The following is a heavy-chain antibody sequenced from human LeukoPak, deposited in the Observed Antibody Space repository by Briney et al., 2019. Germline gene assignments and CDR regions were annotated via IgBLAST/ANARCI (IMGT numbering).Heavy chain of an antibody. J-gene: IGHJ2*01. CDR1: GFTLSNYG. Sequence: GGSLRLSCTASGFTLSNYGMNWVRQAAGTVLEWISFIHTSSSRVNYADSVKGRVTTSRDNAKSSVHLQMNSLRAEDTAVYYCARMCAPGSLRYWYFDLWGRGTLVTVCS. CDR2: IHTSSSRV. CDR3: ARMCAPGSLRYWYFDL. D-gene: IGHD3-10*01. V-gene: IGHV3-21*01.